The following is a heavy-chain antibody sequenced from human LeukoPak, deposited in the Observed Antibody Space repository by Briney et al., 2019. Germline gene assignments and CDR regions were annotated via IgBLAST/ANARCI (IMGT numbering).Heavy chain of an antibody. CDR2: IKHDASEI. V-gene: IGHV3-7*05. J-gene: IGHJ4*02. D-gene: IGHD4-17*01. CDR1: GFTFSDYW. Sequence: GGSLRLSCAASGFTFSDYWMSWVRQSPGKGLEWVANIKHDASEIYYLDSVKGRFTISRDNSKNTLYLQMNSLRAEDTAVYYCAKNLRVSSHYGIDYWGQGTLVTVSS. CDR3: AKNLRVSSHYGIDY.